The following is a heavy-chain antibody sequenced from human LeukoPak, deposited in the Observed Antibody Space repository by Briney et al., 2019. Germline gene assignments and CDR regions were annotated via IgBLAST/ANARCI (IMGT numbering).Heavy chain of an antibody. J-gene: IGHJ5*02. D-gene: IGHD4-23*01. CDR1: GGSISSYY. Sequence: SETLSLTFTVSGGSISSYYWSWIRQPPAKGLEWIGYIYYSGSTNYNPSLKSRVTISVDTSKNQFSLKLSSVTAADTAVYYCARDGYGGNSDWFDPWGQGTLVTVSS. CDR3: ARDGYGGNSDWFDP. V-gene: IGHV4-59*01. CDR2: IYYSGST.